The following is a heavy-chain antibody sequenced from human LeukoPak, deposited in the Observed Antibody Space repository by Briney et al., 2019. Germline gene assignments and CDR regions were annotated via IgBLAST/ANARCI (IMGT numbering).Heavy chain of an antibody. Sequence: SETLSLTCTVSGGSISSGGYSWSWIRQPPGKGLEWIGYIYYSGSTYYNPSLKSRVTISVDTSKNQFSLKLSSVTAADTAVYYCASNSYGDYYFDYWGQGALVTVSS. CDR2: IYYSGST. V-gene: IGHV4-30-4*07. CDR3: ASNSYGDYYFDY. D-gene: IGHD5-18*01. J-gene: IGHJ4*02. CDR1: GGSISSGGYS.